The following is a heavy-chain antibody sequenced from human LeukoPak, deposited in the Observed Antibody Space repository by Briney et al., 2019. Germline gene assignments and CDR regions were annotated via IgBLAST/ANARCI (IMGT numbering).Heavy chain of an antibody. CDR3: ARDKADISGPRGENHFDY. V-gene: IGHV4-4*02. J-gene: IGHJ4*02. D-gene: IGHD3-9*01. CDR2: IYHSGST. Sequence: PSGTLSLTCAVSGGSISSSNWWSWVRQPPGKGLEWIGEIYHSGSTNYNPSLKSRVTISVDKSKNQFSLKLSSVTAADTAVYYFARDKADISGPRGENHFDYWGQGTLVTVSS. CDR1: GGSISSSNW.